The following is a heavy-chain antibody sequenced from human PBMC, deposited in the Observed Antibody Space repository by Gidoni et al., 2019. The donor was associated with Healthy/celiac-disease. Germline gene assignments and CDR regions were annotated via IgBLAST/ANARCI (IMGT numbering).Heavy chain of an antibody. CDR3: ARERAEGVTTSYYYYYYGMDV. D-gene: IGHD4-17*01. Sequence: QVQLQESGPGLVKPSQTLSLTCTVSGGSISSGSYYWSWIRQPAGKGLEWIGRIYTSGSTNYNPSLKSRVTIAGDTSKNQVSLKLSSVTAADTAVYYCARERAEGVTTSYYYYYYGMDVWGQGTTVTVSS. CDR2: IYTSGST. V-gene: IGHV4-61*02. CDR1: GGSISSGSYY. J-gene: IGHJ6*02.